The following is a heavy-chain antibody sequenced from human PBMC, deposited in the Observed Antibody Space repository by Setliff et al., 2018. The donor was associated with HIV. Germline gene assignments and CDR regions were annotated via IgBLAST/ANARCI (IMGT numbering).Heavy chain of an antibody. V-gene: IGHV1-46*01. D-gene: IGHD1-26*01. Sequence: GASVKVSCKASGYTFITYYMHWVRQAPGQGLEWMGIINPSGGSTNYAQKFQGRVTMTRDASTSTVYMELSSRRSEDTAVYYCARDHMSVGAWVGATSRGLFQHWGQGTLVTVSS. CDR1: GYTFITYY. CDR2: INPSGGST. CDR3: ARDHMSVGAWVGATSRGLFQH. J-gene: IGHJ1*01.